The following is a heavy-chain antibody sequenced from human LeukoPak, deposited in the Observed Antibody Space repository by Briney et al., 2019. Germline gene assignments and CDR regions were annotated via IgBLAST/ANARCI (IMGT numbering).Heavy chain of an antibody. CDR1: GGSFSGYY. CDR2: INHSGST. J-gene: IGHJ4*02. D-gene: IGHD1-7*01. V-gene: IGHV4-34*01. CDR3: ASSTTGTKHRLSYLRLNY. Sequence: SGTLSLTCAVYGGSFSGYYWSWIRQPPGKGLEWIGEINHSGSTNYNPSLKSRVTISVDTSKNRFSLKLSSVTAADTAVYYCASSTTGTKHRLSYLRLNYWGQGTLVTVSS.